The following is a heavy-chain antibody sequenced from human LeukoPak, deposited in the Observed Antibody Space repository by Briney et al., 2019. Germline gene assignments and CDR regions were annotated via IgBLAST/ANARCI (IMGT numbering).Heavy chain of an antibody. CDR1: GFTFSSYA. D-gene: IGHD6-13*01. CDR3: VREVAAAGTDNKFYFDY. V-gene: IGHV3-64D*06. J-gene: IGHJ4*02. CDR2: ISSDGGST. Sequence: PRGSLRLSCSASGFTFSSYAMNWVGQAPGKGLEYFSAISSDGGSTYHPDSVKGRFTISRDNSKNTLYLQMSSLRTEDTAVYYCVREVAAAGTDNKFYFDYWGQGTLVTVSS.